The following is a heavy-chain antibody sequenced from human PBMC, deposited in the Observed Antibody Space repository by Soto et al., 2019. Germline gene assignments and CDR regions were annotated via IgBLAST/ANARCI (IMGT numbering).Heavy chain of an antibody. CDR1: GFTFSSYW. CDR3: ARDSPAFYYYYYGMDV. Sequence: PGGSLRLSCAASGFTFSSYWMSWVRQAPGKGLEWVANIKQDGSGKYYVDSVKGRFTISRDNAKNSLYLQMNSLRAEDTAVYYCARDSPAFYYYYYGMDVWGQGTTVTVSS. CDR2: IKQDGSGK. J-gene: IGHJ6*02. V-gene: IGHV3-7*01.